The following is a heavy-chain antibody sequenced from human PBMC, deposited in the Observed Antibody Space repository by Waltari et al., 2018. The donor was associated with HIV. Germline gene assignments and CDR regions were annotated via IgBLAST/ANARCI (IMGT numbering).Heavy chain of an antibody. CDR3: ASPDTTMIHGHYYFYHMDV. CDR1: GFTVSGSY. CDR2: IYTGGST. D-gene: IGHD5-18*01. J-gene: IGHJ6*02. Sequence: EVQLVESGGGLVQPGGSLRLSCAASGFTVSGSYMTWVRQAPGKGLEWVSLIYTGGSTYYADSVKGRFTISRDNSKNTLYLQMNSLRAEDTAVYYCASPDTTMIHGHYYFYHMDVWGQGTTVTVSS. V-gene: IGHV3-66*01.